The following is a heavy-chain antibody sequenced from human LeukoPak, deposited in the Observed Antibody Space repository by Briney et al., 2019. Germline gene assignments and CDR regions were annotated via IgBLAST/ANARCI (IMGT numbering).Heavy chain of an antibody. Sequence: GGSLRLSCAASGFTFTTYWLGWVRQPPGKGLEWVANIKQDGTEKYYVDSVKGRFTISRDNAKNSLYLQMNSLRAEDTAVYYCAREGAFWQLFDYWGQGTLVTVSS. D-gene: IGHD1-1*01. CDR2: IKQDGTEK. CDR1: GFTFTTYW. J-gene: IGHJ4*02. CDR3: AREGAFWQLFDY. V-gene: IGHV3-7*01.